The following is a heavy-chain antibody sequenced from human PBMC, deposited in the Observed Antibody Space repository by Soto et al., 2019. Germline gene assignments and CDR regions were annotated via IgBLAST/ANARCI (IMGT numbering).Heavy chain of an antibody. D-gene: IGHD2-21*02. CDR1: GFTFSSYG. CDR3: ARDALAYCGGDCYSDY. CDR2: IWYDGSNK. Sequence: PGGSLRLSCAASGFTFSSYGMHWVRQAPGKGLEWVAVIWYDGSNKYYADSVKGRFTISRDNSKNTLYLQMNSLRAEDTAVYYCARDALAYCGGDCYSDYWGQGTLVTVSS. V-gene: IGHV3-33*01. J-gene: IGHJ4*02.